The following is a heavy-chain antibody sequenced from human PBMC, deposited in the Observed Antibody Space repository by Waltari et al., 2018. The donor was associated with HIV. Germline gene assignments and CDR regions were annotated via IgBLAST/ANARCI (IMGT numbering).Heavy chain of an antibody. CDR3: ARARSYGMDV. CDR2: VSYDGSNK. J-gene: IGHJ6*02. V-gene: IGHV3-30*01. CDR1: GFTFSSYA. Sequence: QVQLVESGGGVVQPGRSLRLSCAASGFTFSSYAMHWVRQAPGKGLEWVAGVSYDGSNKYYADSVKGRFTISRDNSKNTLYLQMNSLRADDTAVYYCARARSYGMDVWGQGTTVTVSS.